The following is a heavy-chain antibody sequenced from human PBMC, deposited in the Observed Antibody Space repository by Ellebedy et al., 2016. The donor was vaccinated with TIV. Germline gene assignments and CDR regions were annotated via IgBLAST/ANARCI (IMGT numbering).Heavy chain of an antibody. D-gene: IGHD4-11*01. CDR3: AKDRRYSTSPDFDY. Sequence: GESLKISCAASGFTVSSVYVSWVRQAPGKGLEWLSVIYSDAATYYADSAKGRFTISRDNSTNTLFLQMNSLRAEDTAVYYCAKDRRYSTSPDFDYWGQGILVTVSS. CDR1: GFTVSSVY. CDR2: IYSDAAT. J-gene: IGHJ4*02. V-gene: IGHV3-53*01.